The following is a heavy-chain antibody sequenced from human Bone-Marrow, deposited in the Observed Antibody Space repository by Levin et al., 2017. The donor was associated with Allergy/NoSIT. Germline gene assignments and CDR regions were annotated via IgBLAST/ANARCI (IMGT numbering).Heavy chain of an antibody. Sequence: PSETLSLTCAISGDSVSSNSAAWNWIRQSPSRGLEWLGRTYYRSKWYNDYAVSVQSRITIISDTSKNQFSLQLNSVTPEDTAVYYCARVGIVVVVTATQAGPFDYWGQGTLVTVSS. CDR1: GDSVSSNSAA. CDR2: TYYRSKWYN. V-gene: IGHV6-1*01. CDR3: ARVGIVVVVTATQAGPFDY. J-gene: IGHJ4*02. D-gene: IGHD2-15*01.